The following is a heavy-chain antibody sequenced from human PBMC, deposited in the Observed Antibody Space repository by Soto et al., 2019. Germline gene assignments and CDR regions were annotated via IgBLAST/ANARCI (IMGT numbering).Heavy chain of an antibody. CDR1: GFTFSSYD. Sequence: GGSLRLSCAASGFTFSSYDMHWVRQATGKGLEWVSAIGTAGDTYYPGSVKGRFTISRENAKNSLYLQMNSLRAEDTAVYSHLIRILGWLLGYYYYYGMDVWGQGTTVTVSS. J-gene: IGHJ6*02. CDR2: IGTAGDT. D-gene: IGHD3-3*01. CDR3: LIRILGWLLGYYYYYGMDV. V-gene: IGHV3-13*01.